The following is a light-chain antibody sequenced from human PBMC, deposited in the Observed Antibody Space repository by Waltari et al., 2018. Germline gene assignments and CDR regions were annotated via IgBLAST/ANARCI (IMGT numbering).Light chain of an antibody. J-gene: IGKJ1*01. CDR1: RSFRASY. Sequence: IVLTQSPDTLSLSPGERATLSSRASRSFRASYFAWYQQKPGQAPRLLMSGTSSRATGIPDRFSGSGSGTDFTLSISRLEAEDVAVYYCHQYGSSPTFGQGTKVEIK. CDR2: GTS. CDR3: HQYGSSPT. V-gene: IGKV3-20*01.